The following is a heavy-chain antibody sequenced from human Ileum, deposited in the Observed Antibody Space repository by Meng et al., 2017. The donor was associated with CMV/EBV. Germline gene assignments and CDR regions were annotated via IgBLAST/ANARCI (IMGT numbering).Heavy chain of an antibody. Sequence: VYGGSLSGYYWSWIRQPPGKGLEWIGEINHSGSTNYNPSLKSRVTILEDKSKNQVSLKVTPVTAADTGVYYCARGEGEDDFWSGYYNNWGQGTLVTVSS. CDR2: INHSGST. V-gene: IGHV4-34*01. D-gene: IGHD3-3*01. CDR1: GGSLSGYY. CDR3: ARGEGEDDFWSGYYNN. J-gene: IGHJ4*02.